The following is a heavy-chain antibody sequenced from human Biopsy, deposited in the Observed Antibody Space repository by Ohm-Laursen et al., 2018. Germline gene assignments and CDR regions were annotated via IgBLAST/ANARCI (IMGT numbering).Heavy chain of an antibody. CDR1: GFNFSAYG. D-gene: IGHD3-10*01. Sequence: SLGLSCAASGFNFSAYGMHWVRQAPDKGLEWVALTWDDGSHQYYADSVKGRFTISRDNSKNSLYLHINTLRVEDTAVYYCVTDRLDDITKVRGIMTDWGQGTLVIGSS. J-gene: IGHJ4*02. CDR3: VTDRLDDITKVRGIMTD. CDR2: TWDDGSHQ. V-gene: IGHV3-33*01.